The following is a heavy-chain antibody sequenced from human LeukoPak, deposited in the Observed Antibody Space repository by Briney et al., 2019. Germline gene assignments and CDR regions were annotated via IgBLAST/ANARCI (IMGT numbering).Heavy chain of an antibody. J-gene: IGHJ4*02. Sequence: KPSETLSLTCTVSGGSISSYYWSWIRQPPGKGLEWIGYIYYSGSTDYNPSLKSRVTISVDTSKNQFSLKLSSVTAADTTVYYCASHSGAYYFDYWGQGTLVNVSS. V-gene: IGHV4-59*01. CDR1: GGSISSYY. D-gene: IGHD2-15*01. CDR2: IYYSGST. CDR3: ASHSGAYYFDY.